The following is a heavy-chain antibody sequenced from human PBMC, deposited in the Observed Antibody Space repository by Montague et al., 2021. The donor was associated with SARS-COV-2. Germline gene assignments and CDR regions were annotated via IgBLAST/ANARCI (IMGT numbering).Heavy chain of an antibody. V-gene: IGHV4-59*01. J-gene: IGHJ5*02. CDR3: AREDRWNWFDP. CDR2: IYYSGST. Sequence: SETLSLTCTVSGGSISSYYWSWIRHPPGKGLEWIGYIYYSGSTTYNPSLNSRVTISVDTSKNQFSLKLSSVTAADTAVYYCAREDRWNWFDPWGQGTLVIVSS. D-gene: IGHD5-24*01. CDR1: GGSISSYY.